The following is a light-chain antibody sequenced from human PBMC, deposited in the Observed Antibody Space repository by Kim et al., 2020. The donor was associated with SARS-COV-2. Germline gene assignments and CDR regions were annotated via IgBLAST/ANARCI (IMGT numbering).Light chain of an antibody. CDR3: QKYNSAPWT. Sequence: VTVGDSVTMTGRASQGITNSLAWYQKKPGKVPQLLSYAASALQSGVPSRFSGSGSGTDFTLTISSLQPEDVATYYCQKYNSAPWTFGQGTKVDIK. J-gene: IGKJ1*01. CDR2: AAS. CDR1: QGITNS. V-gene: IGKV1-27*01.